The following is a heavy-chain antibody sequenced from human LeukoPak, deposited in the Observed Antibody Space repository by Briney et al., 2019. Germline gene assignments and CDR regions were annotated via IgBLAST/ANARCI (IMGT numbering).Heavy chain of an antibody. CDR3: AGVSQQQTRHDAFDI. J-gene: IGHJ3*02. CDR2: IYYSGST. Sequence: SETLSLTCTVSGGSISSYYWSWIRQPPGNGLEWIGYIYYSGSTNYNPSLKSRVTISVDTSKNQFSLKLSSVTAADTAVYYCAGVSQQQTRHDAFDIWGQGTMVTVSS. D-gene: IGHD6-13*01. CDR1: GGSISSYY. V-gene: IGHV4-59*01.